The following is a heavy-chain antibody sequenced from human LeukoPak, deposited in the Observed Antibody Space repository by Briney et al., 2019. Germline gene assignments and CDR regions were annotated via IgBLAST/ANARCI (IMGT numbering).Heavy chain of an antibody. Sequence: TSETLSLTCAVYGGSFSGYYWSWIRQPPGKGLEWIGEINHSGSTNYNPSLKSRVTISVDTSKNQFSLKLSSVTAADTAVYYCARGENSRGYSGPFNYWGQGTLVTVSS. V-gene: IGHV4-34*01. CDR2: INHSGST. J-gene: IGHJ4*02. CDR3: ARGENSRGYSGPFNY. D-gene: IGHD5-12*01. CDR1: GGSFSGYY.